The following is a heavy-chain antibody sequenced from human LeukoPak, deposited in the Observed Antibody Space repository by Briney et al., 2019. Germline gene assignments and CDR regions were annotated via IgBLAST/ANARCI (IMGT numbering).Heavy chain of an antibody. V-gene: IGHV4-59*12. D-gene: IGHD3-22*01. Sequence: SETLSLTCTVSGGSISSYYWSWIRQPPGKGLEWIGYIYYSGSTNYNPSLKSRVTISVDTSKNQFSLKLSSVTAADTAVYYCARGSSGYSLYYYYYGMDVWGQGTTVTVSS. CDR3: ARGSSGYSLYYYYYGMDV. J-gene: IGHJ6*02. CDR1: GGSISSYY. CDR2: IYYSGST.